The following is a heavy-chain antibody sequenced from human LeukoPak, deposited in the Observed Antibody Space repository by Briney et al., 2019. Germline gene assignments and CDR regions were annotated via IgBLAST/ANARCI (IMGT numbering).Heavy chain of an antibody. CDR1: GFIVSDNY. J-gene: IGHJ4*02. V-gene: IGHV3-66*01. D-gene: IGHD4-11*01. CDR2: VFRGDAT. CDR3: VKEVPGTTIYH. Sequence: PGGSLLLSCVASGFIVSDNYMSWVRPAPGKRLEWVSVVFRGDATYHADSVKGRFTISRDTSKNTVYLQMNSLTAEDTAVYYCVKEVPGTTIYHWGQGTLATVPS.